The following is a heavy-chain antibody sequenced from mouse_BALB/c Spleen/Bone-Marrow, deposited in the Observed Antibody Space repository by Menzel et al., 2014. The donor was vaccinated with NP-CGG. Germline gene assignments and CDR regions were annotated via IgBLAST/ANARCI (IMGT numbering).Heavy chain of an antibody. CDR1: GFSLTSYG. D-gene: IGHD2-1*01. V-gene: IGHV2-9*02. J-gene: IGHJ3*01. Sequence: VKLVESGPGLVAPSQSLSITCTVSGFSLTSYGVHWVRQPPGKGLEWLGVIWAGGSTNYNSALMSRLSISKDNSNSQVFLKMNSLQTDDTAMYYCAREIYYGNYAWFAYWGQGTLVTVSA. CDR2: IWAGGST. CDR3: AREIYYGNYAWFAY.